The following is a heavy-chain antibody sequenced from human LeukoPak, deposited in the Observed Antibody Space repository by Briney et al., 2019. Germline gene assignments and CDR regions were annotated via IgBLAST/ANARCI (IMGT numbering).Heavy chain of an antibody. CDR2: ISGSGDNT. D-gene: IGHD2-2*01. CDR3: AKDRLFGYCSSASCSVAIDY. CDR1: GFTFSSYA. V-gene: IGHV3-23*01. J-gene: IGHJ4*02. Sequence: GGSLRLSCAASGFTFSSYAMSWVRQAPGKGLEWVSAISGSGDNTYYADSVKGRFTISRDRSKNTLYLQMNSLRAEDTAVYYCAKDRLFGYCSSASCSVAIDYWGQGTLVTVSS.